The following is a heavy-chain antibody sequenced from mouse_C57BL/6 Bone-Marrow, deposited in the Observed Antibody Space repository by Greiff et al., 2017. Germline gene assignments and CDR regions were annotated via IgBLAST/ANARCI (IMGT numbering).Heavy chain of an antibody. CDR2: IDPETGGT. D-gene: IGHD1-1*01. CDR1: GYTFTDYE. V-gene: IGHV1-15*01. J-gene: IGHJ4*01. Sequence: VQLQQSGAELVRPGASVTLSCKASGYTFTDYEMHWVKQTPVHGLEWIGAIDPETGGTAYNQKFKGKAILTADKSSSTAYMQLRSKTYEDAAVYYCTHLRATDAMDYWGQGTSVTVS. CDR3: THLRATDAMDY.